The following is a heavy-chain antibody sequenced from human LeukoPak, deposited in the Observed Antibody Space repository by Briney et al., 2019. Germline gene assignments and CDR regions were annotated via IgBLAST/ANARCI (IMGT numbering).Heavy chain of an antibody. D-gene: IGHD3-3*01. CDR2: IYYSGST. J-gene: IGHJ6*02. CDR3: ARGAPYYNFFYGMDV. Sequence: SETLSLTCTVSGGSISSYYWSWIRQPPGKGLEWIGYIYYSGSTNYNPSLKSRVTISVDTSKNQFSLKLSSVTAADTAVYYCARGAPYYNFFYGMDVWGQGTTVTVSS. CDR1: GGSISSYY. V-gene: IGHV4-59*08.